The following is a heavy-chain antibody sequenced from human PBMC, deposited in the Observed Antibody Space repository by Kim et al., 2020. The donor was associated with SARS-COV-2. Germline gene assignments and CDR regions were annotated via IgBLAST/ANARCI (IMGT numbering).Heavy chain of an antibody. CDR2: GSFM. CDR3: VREPSN. D-gene: IGHD6-6*01. J-gene: IGHJ4*02. Sequence: GSFMKGADSVNGRFSISRDNANKSLSLQMNSLTPEDTAVYYCVREPSNWGQGTLVTVSS. V-gene: IGHV3-11*01.